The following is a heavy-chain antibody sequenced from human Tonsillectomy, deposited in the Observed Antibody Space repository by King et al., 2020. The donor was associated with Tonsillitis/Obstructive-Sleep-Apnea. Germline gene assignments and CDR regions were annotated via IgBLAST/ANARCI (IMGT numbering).Heavy chain of an antibody. V-gene: IGHV4-39*01. Sequence: QLQESGPGLVKPSETLSLTCTVSGGSISSSSYYWGWIRQPPGKGLEWIGSIYYSGSTYYNPSLKSRVTISVDTSKNQFSLKLSSVTAAYTAVYYCARRDAVVVITFDYWGQGTLVTVSS. J-gene: IGHJ4*02. CDR3: ARRDAVVVITFDY. CDR1: GGSISSSSYY. CDR2: IYYSGST. D-gene: IGHD3-22*01.